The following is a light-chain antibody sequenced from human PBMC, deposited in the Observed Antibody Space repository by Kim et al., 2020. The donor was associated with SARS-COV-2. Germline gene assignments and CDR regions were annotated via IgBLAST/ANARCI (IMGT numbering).Light chain of an antibody. Sequence: DIQMTQSPSSLSASVGDRVTITCRASQNIYTYLNWYQQKPRQAPNLLIFGVSNLQSGVPSRFSGSGSGTDFTLTISSLQPEDVATYYCQQSYSFYTFGQGTKLEI. CDR1: QNIYTY. CDR2: GVS. J-gene: IGKJ2*01. CDR3: QQSYSFYT. V-gene: IGKV1-39*01.